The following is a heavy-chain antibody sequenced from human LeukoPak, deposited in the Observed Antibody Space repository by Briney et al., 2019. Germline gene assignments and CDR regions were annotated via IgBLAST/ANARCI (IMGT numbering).Heavy chain of an antibody. Sequence: SVKVSCKASGFTFTSSAMQWVRQARGQRLEWIGWIVVGSGNTNYAQKFQERVTITRDMSTSTAYMELSGLRSEDTAVYYCAADRLGELFPLHWGQGTLVTVSS. D-gene: IGHD3-10*01. CDR1: GFTFTSSA. CDR3: AADRLGELFPLH. CDR2: IVVGSGNT. V-gene: IGHV1-58*02. J-gene: IGHJ4*02.